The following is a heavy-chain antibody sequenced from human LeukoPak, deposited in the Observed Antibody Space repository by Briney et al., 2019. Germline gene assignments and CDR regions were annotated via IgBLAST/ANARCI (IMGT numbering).Heavy chain of an antibody. V-gene: IGHV1-18*01. CDR1: GYTFTSYG. J-gene: IGHJ4*02. CDR3: ARDEGDFWSGYTAFDY. CDR2: ISAYNGNT. Sequence: ASVKVSCKASGYTFTSYGTSWVRHAPGQGLERMGWISAYNGNTNYAHKLQGRGTMTTDTYTTKAHMELRGLRPNAHAADHHARDEGDFWSGYTAFDYWGQGTLVTVPS. D-gene: IGHD3-3*01.